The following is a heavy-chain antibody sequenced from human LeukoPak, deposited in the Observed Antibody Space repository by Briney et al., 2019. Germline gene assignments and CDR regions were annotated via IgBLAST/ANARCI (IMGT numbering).Heavy chain of an antibody. J-gene: IGHJ4*02. CDR2: IHYDGSTK. Sequence: GGSLRLSCAASGFTFSSYDIHWVRQAPGKGLEWVSYIHYDGSTKFYADSVKGRFTISRDNSKNTLYLQMNSLRAEDTAVHYCAIPRAVAGNLLNYFDYWGQGTLVTVSS. V-gene: IGHV3-30*02. CDR1: GFTFSSYD. D-gene: IGHD6-19*01. CDR3: AIPRAVAGNLLNYFDY.